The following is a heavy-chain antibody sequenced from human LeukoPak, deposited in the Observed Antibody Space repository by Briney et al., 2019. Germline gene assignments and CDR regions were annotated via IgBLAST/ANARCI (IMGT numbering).Heavy chain of an antibody. CDR2: ISGNSNFI. J-gene: IGHJ4*02. D-gene: IGHD3-10*01. Sequence: PGGSLRLSCAASGFTFSSHIMTWVRQAPGKGLEWVSSISGNSNFIYHADSVKGRVTISRDNAKNSLYLQMNSLRAEDTAVYYRAKDQGHYGSGSFYTHWGQGTLVTVSS. V-gene: IGHV3-21*01. CDR3: AKDQGHYGSGSFYTH. CDR1: GFTFSSHI.